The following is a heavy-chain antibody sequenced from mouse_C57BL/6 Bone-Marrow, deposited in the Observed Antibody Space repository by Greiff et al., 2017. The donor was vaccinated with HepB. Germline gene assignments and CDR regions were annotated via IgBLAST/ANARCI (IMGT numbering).Heavy chain of an antibody. CDR1: GYTFTSYW. V-gene: IGHV1-69*01. CDR2: IDPSDSYT. J-gene: IGHJ2*01. CDR3: ARWYGSTFDY. Sequence: QVQLQQPGAELVMPGASVKLSCKASGYTFTSYWMHWVKQRPGQGLEWIGEIDPSDSYTNYNQKFKGKSTLTVDKSSRKAYMQLSSLTSEDSAVYYCARWYGSTFDYWGQGTTLTVSS. D-gene: IGHD1-1*01.